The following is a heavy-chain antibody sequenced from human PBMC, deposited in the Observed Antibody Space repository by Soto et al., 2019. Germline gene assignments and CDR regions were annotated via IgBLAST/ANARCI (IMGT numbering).Heavy chain of an antibody. J-gene: IGHJ2*01. D-gene: IGHD3-10*01. CDR1: GFTFSSYG. Sequence: QVQLVESGGGVVQPGRSLRLSCAASGFTFSSYGMHWVRQAPGKGLEWVAVISYDGSNKYYADSVKGRFTISRDNSKNTLYLQMNSLRAEDTAVYYCARDPLARVQPQYWYFDLWGRGTLVTVSS. CDR2: ISYDGSNK. CDR3: ARDPLARVQPQYWYFDL. V-gene: IGHV3-30*03.